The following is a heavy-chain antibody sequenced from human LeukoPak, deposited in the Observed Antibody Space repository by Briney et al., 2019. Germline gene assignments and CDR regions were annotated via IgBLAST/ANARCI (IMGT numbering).Heavy chain of an antibody. Sequence: SETLSLTCAVYGGSFSGYYWSWIRQPPGKGLEWIGEINHSGSTNYNTSLKSRVTISVDTSKNQFSLKLSSVTAADTAVYYCARALGRELLIRWEYYYYGMDVWGQGTTVTVSS. CDR2: INHSGST. V-gene: IGHV4-34*01. D-gene: IGHD1-26*01. J-gene: IGHJ6*02. CDR1: GGSFSGYY. CDR3: ARALGRELLIRWEYYYYGMDV.